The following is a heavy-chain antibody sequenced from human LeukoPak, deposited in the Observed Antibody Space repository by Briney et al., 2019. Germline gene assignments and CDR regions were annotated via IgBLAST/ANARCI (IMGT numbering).Heavy chain of an antibody. V-gene: IGHV3-30*03. CDR1: GFSFRSYG. CDR2: ISDDGNNK. D-gene: IGHD3-22*01. CDR3: AGGYYFGDY. Sequence: PGRSLRLSCAASGFSFRSYGMQWVRQAPGKGLEWVTLISDDGNNKYYADSVKGRFTISRDNSKNMLNLQMNSLRAEDTAVYYCAGGYYFGDYWGQGTLVTVSS. J-gene: IGHJ4*02.